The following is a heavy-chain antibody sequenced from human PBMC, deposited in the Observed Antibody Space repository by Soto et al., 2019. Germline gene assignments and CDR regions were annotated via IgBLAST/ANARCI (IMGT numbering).Heavy chain of an antibody. J-gene: IGHJ4*02. Sequence: PSETLSLTCTVSGFTVSSNYMSWVRQAPGKGLEWVSLIQSGGSTYYAGSVKGRFTISRDNYKNTMFLQINSLRSEDTAVYYCAKEGGTLGTSASYGFDYWGQGSRVTVSS. CDR3: AKEGGTLGTSASYGFDY. CDR2: IQSGGST. V-gene: IGHV3-66*01. D-gene: IGHD3-16*01. CDR1: GFTVSSNY.